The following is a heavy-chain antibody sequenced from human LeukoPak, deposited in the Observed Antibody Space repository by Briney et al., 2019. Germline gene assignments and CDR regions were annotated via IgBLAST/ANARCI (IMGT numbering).Heavy chain of an antibody. CDR1: GYSFTGFW. V-gene: IGHV5-51*01. J-gene: IGHJ4*02. Sequence: GESLKISCTASGYSFTGFWIGWVRQMPGKGLEWMGIIYPYDSETRYSPSFQGQVTISADKSISTAYLQWSSLKASDTAMYYCARHIGYSAWNPDYWGQGTLVTVSS. CDR3: ARHIGYSAWNPDY. D-gene: IGHD5-18*01. CDR2: IYPYDSET.